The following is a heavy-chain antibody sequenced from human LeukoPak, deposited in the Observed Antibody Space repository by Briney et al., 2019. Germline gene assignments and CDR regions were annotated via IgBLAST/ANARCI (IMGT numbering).Heavy chain of an antibody. CDR1: GGSFSGYY. Sequence: SETLSLTCAVYGGSFSGYYWSWIRQPPGKGLEWIGEINHSGSTNYNPSLKSRVTISVDTSKNQFSLKLSSVTAADTAVYYCARGRRNEDIVVVSAVPSYWFDPWGQGTLVTVSS. J-gene: IGHJ5*02. V-gene: IGHV4-34*01. CDR2: INHSGST. CDR3: ARGRRNEDIVVVSAVPSYWFDP. D-gene: IGHD2-2*01.